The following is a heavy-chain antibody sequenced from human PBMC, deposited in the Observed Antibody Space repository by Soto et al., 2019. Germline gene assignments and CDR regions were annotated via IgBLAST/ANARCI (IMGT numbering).Heavy chain of an antibody. CDR1: GFTFSSYG. Sequence: QVQLVESGGGVVQPGRSLRLSCAASGFTFSSYGMHWVRQAPGKELEWVAVISYDGSNKYYADSVKGRFTISRDNSKNTLYLQMNSLRAEDTAVYYCAKDKKALGIPKSFDYWGQGTLVTVSS. J-gene: IGHJ4*02. CDR3: AKDKKALGIPKSFDY. D-gene: IGHD7-27*01. CDR2: ISYDGSNK. V-gene: IGHV3-30*18.